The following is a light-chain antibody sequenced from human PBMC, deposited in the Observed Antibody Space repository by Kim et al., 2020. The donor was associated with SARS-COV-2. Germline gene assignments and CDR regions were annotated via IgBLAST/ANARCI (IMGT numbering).Light chain of an antibody. Sequence: HSLTNACTRTHSDIGGSNNVSCDQQHPGKAPQLMIYAVTGRPSGVSSRFSGSKSGNTASLTIAGLQAEDEADYYCISYTSATTWVFGGGTQLTVL. V-gene: IGLV2-14*03. CDR1: HSDIGGSNN. CDR2: AVT. J-gene: IGLJ3*02. CDR3: ISYTSATTWV.